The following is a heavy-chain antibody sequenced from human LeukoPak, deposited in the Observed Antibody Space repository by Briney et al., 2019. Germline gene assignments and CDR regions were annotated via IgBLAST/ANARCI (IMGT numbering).Heavy chain of an antibody. CDR1: GGTFSSYA. D-gene: IGHD3-3*01. J-gene: IGHJ1*01. CDR2: IIPILGIA. Sequence: GASVKVSCKASGGTFSSYAISWVRQAPGQGLEWMGRIIPILGIANYAQKFQGRVTITADKSTSTAYMELSSLRSEDTAVYYCARTYYDFWSGPDRTQAEYFQHWGQGTLVTVSS. CDR3: ARTYYDFWSGPDRTQAEYFQH. V-gene: IGHV1-69*04.